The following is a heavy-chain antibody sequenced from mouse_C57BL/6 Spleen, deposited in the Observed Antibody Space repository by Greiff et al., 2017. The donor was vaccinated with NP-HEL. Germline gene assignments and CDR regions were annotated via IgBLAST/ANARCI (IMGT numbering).Heavy chain of an antibody. CDR1: GYTFTSYW. D-gene: IGHD2-4*01. J-gene: IGHJ3*01. V-gene: IGHV1-59*01. CDR2: IDPSDSYP. Sequence: QVQLKQPGAELVRPGTSVKLSCKASGYTFTSYWMHWVKQRPGQGLEWIGVIDPSDSYPNYNQKFKGKATLTVDPSSSTAYMQLSSLTSEDSAVYYCARGDYDYDGAWFAYWGQGTLVTVSA. CDR3: ARGDYDYDGAWFAY.